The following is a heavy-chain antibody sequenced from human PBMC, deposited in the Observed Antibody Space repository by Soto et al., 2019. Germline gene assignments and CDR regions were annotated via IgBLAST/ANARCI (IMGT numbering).Heavy chain of an antibody. J-gene: IGHJ6*03. CDR3: ARGSHNDDYGDYVSEYYYYYMDV. D-gene: IGHD4-17*01. V-gene: IGHV4-31*03. CDR2: IYYSGST. CDR1: GGSVSSCVYY. Sequence: SETLSLTCTFSGGSVSSCVYYWTWIRQHPGKGLEWIGYIYYSGSTYYNPSLKSRVTISVDTSKNQFSLKLSSVTAADTAVYYCARGSHNDDYGDYVSEYYYYYMDVWGKGTTVTVSS.